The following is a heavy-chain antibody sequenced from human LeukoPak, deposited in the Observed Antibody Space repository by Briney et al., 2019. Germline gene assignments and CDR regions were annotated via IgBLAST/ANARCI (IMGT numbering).Heavy chain of an antibody. D-gene: IGHD3-22*01. CDR2: ISYDGSNK. CDR1: GFTFSSYA. Sequence: GGSLRLSCAASGFTFSSYAMHWLRQAPGKGLEWVTVISYDGSNKYYADSVKGRFTTSRDNSKNTLYLQMNSLRAEDTAVYYCAAFHYYDTSGYYYLGASFQPWGQGTLVTVSS. CDR3: AAFHYYDTSGYYYLGASFQP. J-gene: IGHJ1*01. V-gene: IGHV3-30-3*01.